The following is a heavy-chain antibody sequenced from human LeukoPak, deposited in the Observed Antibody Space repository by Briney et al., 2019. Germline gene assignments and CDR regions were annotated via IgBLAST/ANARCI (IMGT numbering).Heavy chain of an antibody. CDR2: ISAYNGNT. V-gene: IGHV1-18*04. CDR1: GYTFTGYY. Sequence: ASVKVSCKASGYTFTGYYMHWVRQAPGRGLEWMGCISAYNGNTNYAQKLQGRVTMTTDTSTSTAYMELRSLRSDDTAVYYCARDYYDSSGYYDDYYYYGMDVWGQGTTVTVSS. CDR3: ARDYYDSSGYYDDYYYYGMDV. J-gene: IGHJ6*02. D-gene: IGHD3-22*01.